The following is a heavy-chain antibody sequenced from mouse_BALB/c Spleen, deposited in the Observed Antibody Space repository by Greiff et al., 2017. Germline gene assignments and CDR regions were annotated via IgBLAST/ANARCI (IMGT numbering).Heavy chain of an antibody. CDR3: ARGGGNYGGFAY. CDR2: IYPGDGDT. J-gene: IGHJ3*01. Sequence: VQLVESGAELVRPGSSVKISCKASGYAFSSYWMNWVKQRPGQGLEWIGQIYPGDGDTNYNGKFKGKATLTADKSSSTAYMQLSSLTSEDSAVYFCARGGGNYGGFAYWGQGTLVTVSA. CDR1: GYAFSSYW. D-gene: IGHD2-1*01. V-gene: IGHV1-80*01.